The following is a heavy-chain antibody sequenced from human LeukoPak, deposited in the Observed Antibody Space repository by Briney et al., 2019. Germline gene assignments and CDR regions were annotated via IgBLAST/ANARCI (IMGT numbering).Heavy chain of an antibody. J-gene: IGHJ4*02. D-gene: IGHD6-19*01. V-gene: IGHV3-53*01. CDR3: ARDEQAVAGYDH. Sequence: GGSLRLSCAASGFTVSNNYMSWVRQAPGKGLEWVSVIYSGGSTYYADSVKGRFTIPRDTSKNTLFLQMNSLRVEDTAVYYCARDEQAVAGYDHWGQGTLVTVSS. CDR2: IYSGGST. CDR1: GFTVSNNY.